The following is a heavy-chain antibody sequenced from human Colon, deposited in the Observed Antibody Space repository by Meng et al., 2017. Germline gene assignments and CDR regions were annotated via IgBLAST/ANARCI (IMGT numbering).Heavy chain of an antibody. J-gene: IGHJ5*02. CDR2: INHSGST. V-gene: IGHV4-34*01. Sequence: QVQLQQWGAGLLKPSDTLSLTCAVYGGSFSDYFWTWIRQTPGKGLGWIWEINHSGSTNYNPSLKSRVTLSVDTSKNQFSLKLSSVTAAETAVYYCARGGIFGVANWFDPWGQGTLVTISS. CDR1: GGSFSDYF. D-gene: IGHD3-3*01. CDR3: ARGGIFGVANWFDP.